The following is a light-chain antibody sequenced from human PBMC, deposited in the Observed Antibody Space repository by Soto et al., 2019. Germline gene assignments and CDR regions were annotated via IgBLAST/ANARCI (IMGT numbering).Light chain of an antibody. J-gene: IGKJ5*01. Sequence: EVVVTQPPDTLSLSPGERSTLSCSASQSVSSYLAWYQQKPGQAPRLLIYDASNRSTGIPARFSSSGSGTDFTLTISSLGPEDFAVYNYQQRSNCTITFGQGTRLEI. CDR1: QSVSSY. V-gene: IGKV3-11*01. CDR2: DAS. CDR3: QQRSNCTIT.